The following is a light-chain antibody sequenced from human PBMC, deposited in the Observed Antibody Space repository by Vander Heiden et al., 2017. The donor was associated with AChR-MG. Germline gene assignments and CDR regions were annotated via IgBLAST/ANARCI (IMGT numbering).Light chain of an antibody. CDR2: GDK. CDR3: QSYDSILGVVV. CDR1: PSNLRTFTW. J-gene: IGLJ2*01. Sequence: QSVLTQPPSVSGAPVQRVTIPCTGSPSNLRTFTWTHWYQQLHGLAPKLLIYGDKNRPSGSPDRFSGSKSGSSASLAITGLQPEDGADYFCQSYDSILGVVVFGRGTKVTVL. V-gene: IGLV1-40*01.